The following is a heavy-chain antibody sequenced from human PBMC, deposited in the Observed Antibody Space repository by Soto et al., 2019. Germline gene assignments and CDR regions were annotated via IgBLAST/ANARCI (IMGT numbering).Heavy chain of an antibody. V-gene: IGHV4-31*03. CDR2: IYYSGST. CDR1: GGSISSGGYY. J-gene: IGHJ3*02. D-gene: IGHD6-13*01. Sequence: SETLSLTCTVSGGSISSGGYYWSWIRQHPGKGLEWIGYIYYSGSTYYNPSLKSRVTISVDTSKNQFSLKLSSVTAADTAVYYCARGHQPYSSPFDDAFDIWGQGTMVTVSS. CDR3: ARGHQPYSSPFDDAFDI.